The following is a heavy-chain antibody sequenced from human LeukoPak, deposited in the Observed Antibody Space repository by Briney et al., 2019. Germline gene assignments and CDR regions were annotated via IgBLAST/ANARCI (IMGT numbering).Heavy chain of an antibody. CDR3: ASSDTAMVSRY. V-gene: IGHV4-59*08. D-gene: IGHD5-18*01. J-gene: IGHJ4*02. CDR1: GCSISSYY. Sequence: SETLSLTCTVSGCSISSYYWSWIRQPPGKGLEWIGYIYYSGSTNYNPSLKSRVTISVDTSKNQFSLKLSSVTAADTAVYYCASSDTAMVSRYWGQGTLVTVSS. CDR2: IYYSGST.